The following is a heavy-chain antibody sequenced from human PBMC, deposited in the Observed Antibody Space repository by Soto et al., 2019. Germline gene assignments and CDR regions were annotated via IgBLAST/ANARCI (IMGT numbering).Heavy chain of an antibody. J-gene: IGHJ1*01. CDR3: AVGGRGDGSGYYILTL. Sequence: ASVKVSCKASGYTFTSYYMHWVRQAPGQGLEWMGIINPSGGSTSSAQKFQGRVTMTRDTSTSTVYMELSSLRSDDTAVYYCAVGGRGDGSGYYILTLWGQGTLVTVSS. V-gene: IGHV1-46*01. CDR2: INPSGGST. CDR1: GYTFTSYY. D-gene: IGHD3-22*01.